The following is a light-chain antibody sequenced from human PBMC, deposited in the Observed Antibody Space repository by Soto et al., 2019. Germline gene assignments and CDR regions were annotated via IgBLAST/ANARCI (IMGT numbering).Light chain of an antibody. V-gene: IGKV1-39*01. J-gene: IGKJ4*01. CDR1: QSITNY. Sequence: DIQMTQSPSALSASVGDRVTITCRASQSITNYLNWYQHKPGQAPNLLIYAASTLQAGVPSRFRGSGSGTDFTLTISSLQPEDFATYFCPQSNSSPPTLGCGAKVDI. CDR2: AAS. CDR3: PQSNSSPPT.